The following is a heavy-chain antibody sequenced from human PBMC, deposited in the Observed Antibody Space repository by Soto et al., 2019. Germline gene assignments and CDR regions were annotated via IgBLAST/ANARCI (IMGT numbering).Heavy chain of an antibody. CDR2: IKSKSDGGTT. J-gene: IGHJ6*02. CDR1: GFTFNNAW. D-gene: IGHD3-3*01. CDR3: TTREENYDFWSGYPYYYFYGMDV. Sequence: GGSLRLSCAASGFTFNNAWMSWVRQAPGKGLEWVGRIKSKSDGGTTDYAAPVKDRFTISRDDSKNTLYLQMNSLKAEGTAVYYCTTREENYDFWSGYPYYYFYGMDVWGQGTTVTVSS. V-gene: IGHV3-15*01.